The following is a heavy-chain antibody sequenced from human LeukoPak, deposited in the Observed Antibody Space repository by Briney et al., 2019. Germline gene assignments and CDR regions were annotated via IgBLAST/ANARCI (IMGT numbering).Heavy chain of an antibody. Sequence: GGSLRLSCAASGFTFSSYSMNWVRQAPGKGLEWVSSISSSSSYIYYADSVKGRFTISRDNAKNSLYLQMNSLRAEDTAVYYCARAGGGITIFGVDISDNNWFDPWGQGTLVTVSS. CDR2: ISSSSSYI. D-gene: IGHD3-3*01. CDR1: GFTFSSYS. J-gene: IGHJ5*02. CDR3: ARAGGGITIFGVDISDNNWFDP. V-gene: IGHV3-21*01.